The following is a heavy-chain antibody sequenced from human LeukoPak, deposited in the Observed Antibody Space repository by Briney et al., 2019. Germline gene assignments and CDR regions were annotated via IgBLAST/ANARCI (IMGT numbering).Heavy chain of an antibody. Sequence: PGGSLRLSCAASGFIFSSYAMHWVRQAPGKGLEWVAVISYDGSNKYYADSVKGQFTISRDNSKNTLYLQMNSLRAEDTAVYYCARGGDYDILPGPFAYWGQGTLVTVSS. J-gene: IGHJ4*02. CDR2: ISYDGSNK. CDR1: GFIFSSYA. D-gene: IGHD3-9*01. V-gene: IGHV3-30*04. CDR3: ARGGDYDILPGPFAY.